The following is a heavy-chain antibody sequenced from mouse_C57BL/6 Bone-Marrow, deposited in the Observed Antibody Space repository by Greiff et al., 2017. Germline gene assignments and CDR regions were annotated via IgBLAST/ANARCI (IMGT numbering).Heavy chain of an antibody. V-gene: IGHV5-17*01. Sequence: EVMLVESGGGLVKPGGSLKLSCAASGFTFSDYGMHLVRHAPETGLEWVAYISSGSSTIYYADTVKGRFTISTDNAENSQFLQMTSLRSEDTAMYYCESYSHAMDDWGQGTSVTVSS. D-gene: IGHD2-12*01. CDR2: ISSGSSTI. J-gene: IGHJ4*01. CDR3: ESYSHAMDD. CDR1: GFTFSDYG.